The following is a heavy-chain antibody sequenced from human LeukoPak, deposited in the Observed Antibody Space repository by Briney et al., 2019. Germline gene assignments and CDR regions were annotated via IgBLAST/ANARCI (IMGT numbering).Heavy chain of an antibody. J-gene: IGHJ4*02. CDR2: ISYDGTNK. D-gene: IGHD6-19*01. V-gene: IGHV3-30-3*01. CDR1: GFTFSSYA. Sequence: PGGSLRLSCAASGFTFSSYAMHWVCQAPGKGLEWVAVISYDGTNKYYADSVKGRFTISRDNSKNTLFLQMNSLRAEDTAVYYCAIIAVAGTEDYWGQGTLVTVS. CDR3: AIIAVAGTEDY.